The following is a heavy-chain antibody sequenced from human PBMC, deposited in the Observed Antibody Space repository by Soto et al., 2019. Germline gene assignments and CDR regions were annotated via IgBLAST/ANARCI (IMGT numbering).Heavy chain of an antibody. Sequence: PSETLSLTCAVYGGSLSGYYWSWIRQPPGKALEWLGEINHSGNTNYNPSLKSRVTISVDTSKNQLFLTLSSVTAADTAMYYCARHHVRGRTIAGAAEFWGQGTLVTVS. D-gene: IGHD1-26*01. CDR2: INHSGNT. J-gene: IGHJ4*02. CDR3: ARHHVRGRTIAGAAEF. CDR1: GGSLSGYY. V-gene: IGHV4-34*01.